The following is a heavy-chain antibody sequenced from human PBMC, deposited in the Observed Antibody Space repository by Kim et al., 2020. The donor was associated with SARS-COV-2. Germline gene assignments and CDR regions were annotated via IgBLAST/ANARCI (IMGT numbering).Heavy chain of an antibody. D-gene: IGHD3-16*01. CDR2: IRSKIDRGAT. J-gene: IGHJ5*02. CDR1: GFTFSNAW. Sequence: GGSLRLSCAASGFTFSNAWMSWVRQAPGKGLELVGRIRSKIDRGATDYAAPVKGRFTISRDDSKNTLYLQMNSLKSEDTGVYYCTTGQHYLITFGEITSSPWGQGTLVTVSS. V-gene: IGHV3-15*05. CDR3: TTGQHYLITFGEITSSP.